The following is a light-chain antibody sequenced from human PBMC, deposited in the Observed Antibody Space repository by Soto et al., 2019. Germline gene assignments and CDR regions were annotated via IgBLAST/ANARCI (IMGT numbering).Light chain of an antibody. CDR3: SSYSSSTTHVV. V-gene: IGLV2-14*03. J-gene: IGLJ2*01. Sequence: QSALTQPAFVSGSPGRSVTISCTGTSTDVGGFNYVSWYQHLPGRAPKLIIYDVTSRPSGISYRFSASKSGRTASLTISGLQAEDEADYYCSSYSSSTTHVVFGGGPKLTVL. CDR1: STDVGGFNY. CDR2: DVT.